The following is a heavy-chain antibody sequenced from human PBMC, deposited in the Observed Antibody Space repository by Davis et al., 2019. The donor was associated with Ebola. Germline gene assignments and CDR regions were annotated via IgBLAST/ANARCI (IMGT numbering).Heavy chain of an antibody. V-gene: IGHV4-34*01. CDR3: ARGGGTMIVVVSNAFDY. CDR1: GGSFSGYY. Sequence: SETLSLTCAVYGGSFSGYYWSWIRQPPGKGLEWIGEINHSGSTNYNPSLKSRVTISVDTSKNQFSLKLSSVTAADTAVYYCARGGGTMIVVVSNAFDYWGQGTLVTVSS. CDR2: INHSGST. J-gene: IGHJ4*02. D-gene: IGHD3-22*01.